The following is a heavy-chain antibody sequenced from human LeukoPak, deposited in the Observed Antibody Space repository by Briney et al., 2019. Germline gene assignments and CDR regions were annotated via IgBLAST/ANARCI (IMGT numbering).Heavy chain of an antibody. CDR2: ISSSSSYT. Sequence: GGSLRLSCAASGVTFSDYYMSWIRQAPGKGLEWVSYISSSSSYTNYADSVKGRFTISRDNAKNSLYLQMNSLRAEDTAVYYCARDQAGIAVAGTPWYYYGMDVWGKGTTVTVSS. CDR3: ARDQAGIAVAGTPWYYYGMDV. V-gene: IGHV3-11*06. CDR1: GVTFSDYY. D-gene: IGHD6-19*01. J-gene: IGHJ6*04.